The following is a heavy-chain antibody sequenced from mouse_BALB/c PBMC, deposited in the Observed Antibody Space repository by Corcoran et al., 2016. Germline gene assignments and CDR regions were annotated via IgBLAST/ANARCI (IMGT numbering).Heavy chain of an antibody. Sequence: QVQLQQSGPELVKPGASVKISCKASGYSFTSYYIHWVKQRPGQGLEWIGWIFPGSGNTKYNEKFKGKATLTADTSSSTAYMQLSSLTSEDSAVYFCASSSSYAMDYWGQGTSVTVSS. D-gene: IGHD1-1*01. CDR3: ASSSSYAMDY. CDR2: IFPGSGNT. V-gene: IGHV1-66*01. CDR1: GYSFTSYY. J-gene: IGHJ4*01.